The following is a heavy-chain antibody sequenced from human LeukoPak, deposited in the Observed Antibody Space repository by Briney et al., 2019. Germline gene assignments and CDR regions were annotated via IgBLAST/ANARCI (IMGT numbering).Heavy chain of an antibody. CDR2: MQSGGST. V-gene: IGHV3-53*01. D-gene: IGHD3-16*01. CDR1: GITVSSKY. Sequence: PGGSLRLSCAASGITVSSKYMSWVRQAPGKTLEWVSVMQSGGSTYYADSVKGRFTISRDNSKNTLYLQMNSLRVEDTAVYYCARDGGAGWYFDLWGRGTLVTVSS. CDR3: ARDGGAGWYFDL. J-gene: IGHJ2*01.